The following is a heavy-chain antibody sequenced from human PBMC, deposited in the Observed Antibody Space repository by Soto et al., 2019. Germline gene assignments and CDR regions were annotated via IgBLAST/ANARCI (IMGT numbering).Heavy chain of an antibody. CDR1: GFTFSSYA. D-gene: IGHD6-19*01. CDR2: ISYDGSNK. Sequence: QVPLVESGGGVVQPGRSLRLSCAASGFTFSSYAMHWVRQAPGKGLEWVVVISYDGSNKYYADSVKGRFTISRDNSKNTLYLQMNSLRAEDTAVYHCARDYGRYISGPSHFQHWGQGTLVTVSS. J-gene: IGHJ1*01. V-gene: IGHV3-30-3*01. CDR3: ARDYGRYISGPSHFQH.